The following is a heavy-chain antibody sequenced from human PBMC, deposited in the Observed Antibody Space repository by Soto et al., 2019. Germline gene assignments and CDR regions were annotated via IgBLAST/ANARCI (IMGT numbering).Heavy chain of an antibody. D-gene: IGHD3-22*01. J-gene: IGHJ5*02. CDR3: ARIAKNSSGYYYWFDP. CDR1: GGSISSYY. CDR2: IYYSGST. V-gene: IGHV4-59*01. Sequence: SETLSLTCTVSGGSISSYYWSWIRQPPGKGLEWIGYIYYSGSTNYNPSLKSRVTISVDTSKNQFSLKLSSVTAADTAVYYCARIAKNSSGYYYWFDPWGQGTLVTVSS.